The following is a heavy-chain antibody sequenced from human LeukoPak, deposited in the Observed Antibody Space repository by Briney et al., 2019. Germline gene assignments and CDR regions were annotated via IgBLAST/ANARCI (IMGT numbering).Heavy chain of an antibody. Sequence: ASVKVSCKASGFTFTSTAVQWVRQARGQRLEWIGWILVGSGNTNYAQMFQERVTLTWDVSTSTAYMVLSSLRSEDTAIYYCASDPPYTSSSAWWGQGALVTVSS. CDR1: GFTFTSTA. V-gene: IGHV1-58*01. CDR2: ILVGSGNT. D-gene: IGHD2-2*01. CDR3: ASDPPYTSSSAW. J-gene: IGHJ4*02.